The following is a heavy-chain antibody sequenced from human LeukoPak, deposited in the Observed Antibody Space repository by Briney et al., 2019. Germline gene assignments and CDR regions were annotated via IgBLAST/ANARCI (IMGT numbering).Heavy chain of an antibody. CDR1: GFTFDDYA. CDR2: ISWNSGSI. V-gene: IGHV3-9*01. D-gene: IGHD3-10*01. Sequence: GGSLRLSCAASGFTFDDYAMHWVRHAPGKGLEWVSGISWNSGSIGYADSVKGRFTISRDNAKNSLYLQMNSLRAEDTALYYCAKDIFTMVRGVVDYWGQGTLVTVSS. CDR3: AKDIFTMVRGVVDY. J-gene: IGHJ4*02.